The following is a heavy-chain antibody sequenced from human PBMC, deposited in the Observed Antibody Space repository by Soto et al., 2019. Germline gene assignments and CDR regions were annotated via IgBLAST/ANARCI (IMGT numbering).Heavy chain of an antibody. CDR3: AREDSIIIPAVSDF. J-gene: IGHJ4*02. Sequence: GGSLRLSCVVSGFTFNNYGINWVRQAPGKGLEWMSTVSKSDYTYYSDSVKGRFTISRDNAKNTVSLQMNTLRAEDTAVYYCAREDSIIIPAVSDFWGQGTLVTVSS. CDR2: VSKSDYT. V-gene: IGHV3-21*04. CDR1: GFTFNNYG. D-gene: IGHD2-2*01.